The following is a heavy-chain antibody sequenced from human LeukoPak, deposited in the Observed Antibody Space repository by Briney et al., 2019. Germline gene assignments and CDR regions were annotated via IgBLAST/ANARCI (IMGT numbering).Heavy chain of an antibody. J-gene: IGHJ5*02. D-gene: IGHD6-19*01. V-gene: IGHV1-69*05. CDR3: ARALTAAGTYNWFDP. Sequence: ASVKVSCKASGGTFSSYAISWVRQAPGQGLEWMGGIIPIFGTANYAQKFQGRVTITTDESTSTAYMELSSLRSEYTAVYYCARALTAAGTYNWFDPWGQGTLVTVSS. CDR1: GGTFSSYA. CDR2: IIPIFGTA.